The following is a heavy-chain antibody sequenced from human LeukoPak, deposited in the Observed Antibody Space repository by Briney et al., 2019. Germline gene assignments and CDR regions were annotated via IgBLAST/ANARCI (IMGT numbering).Heavy chain of an antibody. CDR2: INHSGST. J-gene: IGHJ5*02. V-gene: IGHV4-34*01. Sequence: SETLSLTCAVYGASFSGYYWTWIRQPPGKGLEWIGEINHSGSTNYNPSLKSRVTISVDTSKNQFSLKLSSVTAADMAVYYCARRIREKINWFDPWGQGTLVTVSS. CDR1: GASFSGYY. CDR3: ARRIREKINWFDP.